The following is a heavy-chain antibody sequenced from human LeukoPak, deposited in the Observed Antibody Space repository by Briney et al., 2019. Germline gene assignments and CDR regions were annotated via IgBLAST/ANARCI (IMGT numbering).Heavy chain of an antibody. D-gene: IGHD3-22*01. V-gene: IGHV1-2*02. J-gene: IGHJ4*02. CDR3: ARESRGILNYFDY. CDR1: GYTFTDYY. CDR2: INPNSGDT. Sequence: EASVKVSCKTSGYTFTDYYMHWVRQAPGQGLEWMGWINPNSGDTNYAQKFQGRVTMTRDTSINTAYMELSRLRSDDTAVYYCARESRGILNYFDYWGQGTLVAVSS.